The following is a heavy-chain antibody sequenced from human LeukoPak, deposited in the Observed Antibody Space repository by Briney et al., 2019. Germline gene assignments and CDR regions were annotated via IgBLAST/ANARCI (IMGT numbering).Heavy chain of an antibody. V-gene: IGHV3-30-3*01. J-gene: IGHJ5*02. CDR1: GFTFGTSA. CDR3: VRGVGYTLLS. D-gene: IGHD1-1*01. CDR2: VSFDGSNE. Sequence: GGSLRLSCADSGFTFGTSAMHWARPAPGKGLEWVAVVSFDGSNEKYADSVRGRFTISRDNSKKMLYLQMNSLSREDTAVYYCVRGVGYTLLSWGQGTLVTVSS.